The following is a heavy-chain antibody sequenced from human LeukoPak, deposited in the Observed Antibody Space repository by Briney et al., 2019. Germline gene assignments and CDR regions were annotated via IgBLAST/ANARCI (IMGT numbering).Heavy chain of an antibody. Sequence: GGSLRLSCAASGFTFSSYWMHWGRHAPGKGLVWVSRINSDGSSTSYADSVKGRCTISRDNAKNALYLQMNSLRAEDTAVYYCARSPARLGYWGQGTLVTVSS. CDR2: INSDGSST. CDR1: GFTFSSYW. V-gene: IGHV3-74*01. CDR3: ARSPARLGY. D-gene: IGHD6-6*01. J-gene: IGHJ4*02.